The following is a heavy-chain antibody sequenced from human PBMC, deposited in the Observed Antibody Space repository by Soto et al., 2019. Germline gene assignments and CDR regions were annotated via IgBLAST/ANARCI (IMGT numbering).Heavy chain of an antibody. D-gene: IGHD2-15*01. CDR1: GFTFSSYG. Sequence: GGSLRLSCAASGFTFSSYGMHWVRQAPGKGLEWVAVISYDGSNKYYADSVKGRFTISRDNSKNTLYLQMNSLRAEDTAAYYCATAFKSDDSIYYGMDVWGQGTTVTVSS. J-gene: IGHJ6*02. V-gene: IGHV3-30*03. CDR2: ISYDGSNK. CDR3: ATAFKSDDSIYYGMDV.